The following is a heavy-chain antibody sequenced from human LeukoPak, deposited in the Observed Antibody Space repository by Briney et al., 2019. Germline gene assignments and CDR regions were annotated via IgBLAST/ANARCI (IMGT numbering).Heavy chain of an antibody. CDR3: AKFGVGATDY. J-gene: IGHJ4*02. D-gene: IGHD1-26*01. V-gene: IGHV3-21*04. CDR2: ISSSSSYI. CDR1: GFTFSSYS. Sequence: GGSLRLSCAASGFTFSSYSMNWFRQPPGKGLEWVSSISSSSSYIYYADSVKGRFTISRDNAKNSLYLQMNRLRAEDTALYYCAKFGVGATDYWGQGTLVTVSS.